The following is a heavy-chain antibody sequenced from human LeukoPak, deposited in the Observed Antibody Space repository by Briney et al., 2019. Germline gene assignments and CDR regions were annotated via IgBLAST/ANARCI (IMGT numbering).Heavy chain of an antibody. V-gene: IGHV3-74*01. J-gene: IGHJ4*02. CDR1: GFTFSIYW. CDR2: MNPDGSST. Sequence: GGSLRLSCAASGFTFSIYWMYWVRQAPGKGPVWVSRMNPDGSSTTYAYSVKGRFTISRDNAKKMLYLEMNSLRVEDTAVYYCGRGKTTVTDWGQGTLVTVSS. CDR3: GRGKTTVTD. D-gene: IGHD4-17*01.